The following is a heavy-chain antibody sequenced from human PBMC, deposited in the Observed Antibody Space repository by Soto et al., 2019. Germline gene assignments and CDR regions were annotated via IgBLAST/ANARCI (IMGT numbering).Heavy chain of an antibody. J-gene: IGHJ6*02. CDR1: GGTFSSYA. V-gene: IGHV1-69*01. CDR3: AGRITMVRGHPGMDV. D-gene: IGHD3-10*01. Sequence: QVQLVQSGAEVKKPGSSVKVSCKASGGTFSSYAISWVRQAPGQGLEWMGGIIPIFGTANYAQKFQGRVTIAAVESTSTAYMELSSLRSEDTAVYYCAGRITMVRGHPGMDVWGQGTTVTVSS. CDR2: IIPIFGTA.